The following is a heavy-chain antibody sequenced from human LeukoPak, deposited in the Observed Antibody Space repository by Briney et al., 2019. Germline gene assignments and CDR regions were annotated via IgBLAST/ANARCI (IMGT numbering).Heavy chain of an antibody. Sequence: SETLSLTCTVSGGSISSYYWSWIRQPPGKGLEWIGYIYYSGSTNYNPSLKSRVTISVDTSKNQFSLKLSSVTAEDTAVYYCARGGGYYYDSSGYYLLWGQGTLVTVSS. V-gene: IGHV4-59*01. CDR1: GGSISSYY. CDR2: IYYSGST. CDR3: ARGGGYYYDSSGYYLL. D-gene: IGHD3-22*01. J-gene: IGHJ4*02.